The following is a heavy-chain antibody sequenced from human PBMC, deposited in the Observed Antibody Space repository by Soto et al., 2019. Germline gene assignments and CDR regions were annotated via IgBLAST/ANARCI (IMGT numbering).Heavy chain of an antibody. CDR3: ARESLQYKANYYFES. J-gene: IGHJ4*02. CDR1: GLTFTTYN. D-gene: IGHD1-1*01. Sequence: GGSLRLSCAASGLTFTTYNMNWVRQAPVKGLEWVSSISSGSNYIYYSDSVKGRFTISRDNAKDSLYLQMNSLRAEDTAVYYCARESLQYKANYYFESWGEGDMFILSS. V-gene: IGHV3-21*01. CDR2: ISSGSNYI.